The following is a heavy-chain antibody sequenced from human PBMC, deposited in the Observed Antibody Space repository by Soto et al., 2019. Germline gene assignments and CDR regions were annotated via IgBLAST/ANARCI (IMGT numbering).Heavy chain of an antibody. CDR2: IKQDGSEK. V-gene: IGHV3-7*01. D-gene: IGHD5-18*01. CDR3: AKDGIRGYSYGPFDY. Sequence: GGSLRLSCAASGFTFSSYWMSWVRQAPGKGLEWVANIKQDGSEKYYVDSVKGRFTISRDNAKNSLNLQMNSLRAEDTAVYYCAKDGIRGYSYGPFDYWGQGTLVTVSS. J-gene: IGHJ4*02. CDR1: GFTFSSYW.